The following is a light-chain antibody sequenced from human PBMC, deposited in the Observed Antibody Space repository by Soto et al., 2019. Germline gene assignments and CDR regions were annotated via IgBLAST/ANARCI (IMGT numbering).Light chain of an antibody. CDR1: KLGDKY. CDR2: QDS. V-gene: IGLV3-1*01. Sequence: SYELTQPPSVSVSPGQTANITCSGDKLGDKYACWYQQKPGQSPVLVIYQDSKRPSGIPERFSGSNSGNTATLTISGTQAMDEADYYCQAWDSTSFGGGTKVTVL. J-gene: IGLJ2*01. CDR3: QAWDSTS.